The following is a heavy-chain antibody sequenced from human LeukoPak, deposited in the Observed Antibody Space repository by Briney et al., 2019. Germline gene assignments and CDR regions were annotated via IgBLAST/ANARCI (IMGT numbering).Heavy chain of an antibody. D-gene: IGHD3-3*01. Sequence: ASVKVSCKASGYTFTSYDINWVRQATGQGLEWMGWMNPNSGNTGYAQKFQGRVTMTRNTSTSTAYMELSSLRSEDTAVYYCARRDFWSGYSDYWGQGTLVTVSS. V-gene: IGHV1-8*01. CDR2: MNPNSGNT. CDR1: GYTFTSYD. J-gene: IGHJ4*02. CDR3: ARRDFWSGYSDY.